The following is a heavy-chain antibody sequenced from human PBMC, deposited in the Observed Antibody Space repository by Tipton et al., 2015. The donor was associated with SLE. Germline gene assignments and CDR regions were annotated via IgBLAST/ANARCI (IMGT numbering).Heavy chain of an antibody. V-gene: IGHV4-39*01. CDR2: IYYGGST. D-gene: IGHD3-10*01. CDR1: GGSISSSRYY. Sequence: TLSLTCTVSGGSISSSRYYWGWFRQPPGKGLEWIGSIYYGGSTYYNPSLKSRVTISVDTSKNQFSLKLSSVTAADTAVYYCASHDRNLYYYGSGPPPGWFDPWGQGTLVTVSS. J-gene: IGHJ5*02. CDR3: ASHDRNLYYYGSGPPPGWFDP.